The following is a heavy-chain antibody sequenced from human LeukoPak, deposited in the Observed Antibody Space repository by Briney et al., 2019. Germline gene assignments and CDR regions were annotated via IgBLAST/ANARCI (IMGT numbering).Heavy chain of an antibody. CDR2: ISHTGSS. Sequence: SRTLSLTCAVSGDSISSGGYSWSWIRQPPGKGLEWIGYISHTGSSNYNPSLKSRVTISVDRSKNQFSLNLSSVTAADTAVYYCAREGYGDSGWFDPWGQGTLVTVSS. J-gene: IGHJ5*02. CDR1: GDSISSGGYS. D-gene: IGHD4-17*01. V-gene: IGHV4-30-2*01. CDR3: AREGYGDSGWFDP.